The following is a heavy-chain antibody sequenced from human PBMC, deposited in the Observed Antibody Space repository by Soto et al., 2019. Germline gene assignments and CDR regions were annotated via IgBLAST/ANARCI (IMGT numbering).Heavy chain of an antibody. V-gene: IGHV3-53*01. CDR1: GFTVSSNY. CDR2: IYSGGST. Sequence: GGSLRLSCAASGFTVSSNYMSWVRQAPGKGLEWVSVIYSGGSTYYADSVKGRFTISRDNSKNTLYLQMNSLRAEVTAVYYCARDKRGTGDFDYWGQGTLVTVSS. CDR3: ARDKRGTGDFDY. D-gene: IGHD2-21*01. J-gene: IGHJ4*02.